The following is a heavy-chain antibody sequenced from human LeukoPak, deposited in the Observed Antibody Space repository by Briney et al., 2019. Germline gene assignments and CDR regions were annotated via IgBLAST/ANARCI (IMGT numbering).Heavy chain of an antibody. D-gene: IGHD6-13*01. Sequence: ASVKVSCKASGYTFTNYYMHWVRQAPGQGLEWMGLISPSGGSRSYAQKFQGTVTMTRDTSTGTVYMELSSLRSEDTAVYYCASVSMVRSSSWYYFDSWGQGTLVTVSS. CDR2: ISPSGGSR. V-gene: IGHV1-46*01. J-gene: IGHJ4*02. CDR3: ASVSMVRSSSWYYFDS. CDR1: GYTFTNYY.